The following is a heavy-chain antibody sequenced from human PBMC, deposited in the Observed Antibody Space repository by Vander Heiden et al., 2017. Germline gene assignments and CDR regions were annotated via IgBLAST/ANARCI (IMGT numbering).Heavy chain of an antibody. Sequence: QITLKESGPTLVKPTQTLTRPCSLSGSSFSTSGASLGWSRQLPGKALEWLALIYWNDDKHYSPSLKSRLTITKDTSRNQVVLTMTNVDPVDTGTYYCAHRHSTALRAWFESWGQGSLVTVSS. CDR3: AHRHSTALRAWFES. CDR2: IYWNDDK. D-gene: IGHD2-21*02. J-gene: IGHJ5*01. V-gene: IGHV2-5*01. CDR1: GSSFSTSGAS.